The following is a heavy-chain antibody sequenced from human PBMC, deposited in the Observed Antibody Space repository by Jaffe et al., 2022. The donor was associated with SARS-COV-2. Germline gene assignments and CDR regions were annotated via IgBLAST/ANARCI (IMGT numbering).Heavy chain of an antibody. CDR2: INHGGST. D-gene: IGHD3-10*01. CDR1: GGSFSGNY. J-gene: IGHJ4*02. Sequence: QVQLQQWGAGLLKPSETLSLTCAVYGGSFSGNYWNWIRQPPGKGLEWIGEINHGGSTNYNPSLKSRLTISLDTSRTQFSLKLRSLTAADTAIYFCARGASTRGYYGSGSSSGRGFDYWGQGTLVTVSS. V-gene: IGHV4-34*01. CDR3: ARGASTRGYYGSGSSSGRGFDY.